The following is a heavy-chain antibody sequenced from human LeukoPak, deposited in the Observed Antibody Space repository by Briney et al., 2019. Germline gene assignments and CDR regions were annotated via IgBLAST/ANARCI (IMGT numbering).Heavy chain of an antibody. CDR3: ARQRGSGCLDY. D-gene: IGHD6-19*01. CDR2: IKQDGSET. CDR1: RFTLSNYW. V-gene: IGHV3-7*01. J-gene: IGHJ4*02. Sequence: GGSLRLTCAASRFTLSNYWMSWVRQAPGRGLEWVANIKQDGSETYYVDSVKGRFTISRDNAKNSLSLQMNSLRAEDTAVYYCARQRGSGCLDYWGQGTLVTVSS.